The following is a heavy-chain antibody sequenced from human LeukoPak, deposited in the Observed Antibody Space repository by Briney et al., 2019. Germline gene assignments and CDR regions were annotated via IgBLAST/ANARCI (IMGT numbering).Heavy chain of an antibody. J-gene: IGHJ5*02. D-gene: IGHD3-10*01. Sequence: SETLSLTCTVSGGSISSSSYYWGWIRQPPGKGLEWIGSIYYSGSTYYNPSLKSRVTISVDTSKNQFSLKLSSVTAADTAVYYCARHGNSNRLWFGEFPWFDPWGQGTLVTVSS. V-gene: IGHV4-39*01. CDR2: IYYSGST. CDR3: ARHGNSNRLWFGEFPWFDP. CDR1: GGSISSSSYY.